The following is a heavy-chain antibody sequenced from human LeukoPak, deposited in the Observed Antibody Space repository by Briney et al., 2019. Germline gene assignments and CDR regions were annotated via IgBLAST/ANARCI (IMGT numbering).Heavy chain of an antibody. V-gene: IGHV4-61*02. CDR2: IYARGNT. CDR3: VRDRSSGDAFDI. D-gene: IGHD2-2*01. CDR1: GGSISTVGYY. Sequence: SETLSLTCTVSGGSISTVGYYWSWTRQPAGKGLEWIGRIYARGNTNYNPSLESRDAMSLDTSKNQFSLKLTSVTAADTAVYFCVRDRSSGDAFDIWGQGTVVTVSS. J-gene: IGHJ3*02.